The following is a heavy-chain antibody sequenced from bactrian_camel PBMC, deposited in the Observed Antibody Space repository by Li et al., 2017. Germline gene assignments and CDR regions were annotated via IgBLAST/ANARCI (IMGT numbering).Heavy chain of an antibody. CDR1: GFTFSNYG. CDR2: INNGGGST. J-gene: IGHJ6*01. D-gene: IGHD1*01. V-gene: IGHV3S40*01. CDR3: VRDQISDGVVFGFGY. Sequence: DVQLVESGGGLVQPGGSLRLSCAASGFTFSNYGMNWVRQAPGKGLEWVSRINNGGGSTYYADSLKGRFTISRDNAKNTVYLQMNSLKPEDTAVYYCVRDQISDGVVFGFGYWGQGTQVTVS.